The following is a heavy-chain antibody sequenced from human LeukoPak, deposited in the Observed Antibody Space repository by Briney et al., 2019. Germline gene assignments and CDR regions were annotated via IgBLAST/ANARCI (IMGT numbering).Heavy chain of an antibody. Sequence: GGSLRLSCAASGXTFSNYVMHWVRQAPGKGLEWVAVISYDGSNKFYADSVKGRFTISRDNSKNTLYLQMNSLRAEDTAVFYCAKAGYSSGWRNFDYWGQGTLVTVSS. CDR2: ISYDGSNK. J-gene: IGHJ4*02. CDR3: AKAGYSSGWRNFDY. V-gene: IGHV3-30*18. CDR1: GXTFSNYV. D-gene: IGHD6-19*01.